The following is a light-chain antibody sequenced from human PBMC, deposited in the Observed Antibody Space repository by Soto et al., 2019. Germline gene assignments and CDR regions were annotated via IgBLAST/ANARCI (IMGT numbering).Light chain of an antibody. J-gene: IGKJ2*01. CDR2: AAS. Sequence: DIQMTQSPSSLSASIGDSVTVTCRASQGIYTYLNWFQQRPGEAPKLLIYAASSLQGGVPSRFSGSGSGAFFTLTISNLQPEDCATYYCQQSYSTPRTFGQGTKVDIK. CDR1: QGIYTY. CDR3: QQSYSTPRT. V-gene: IGKV1-39*01.